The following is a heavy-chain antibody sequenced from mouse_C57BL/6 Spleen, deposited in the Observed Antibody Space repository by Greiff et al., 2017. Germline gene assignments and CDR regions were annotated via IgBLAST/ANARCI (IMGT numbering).Heavy chain of an antibody. CDR2: ISSGGSYT. Sequence: EVKLMESGGDLVKPGGSLKLSCAASGFTFSSYGMSWVRQTPDKRLEWVATISSGGSYTYYPDSVKGRFTISRDNAKNTLYLQMSSLKSEDTAMYYCARPRITTVVEDAMDYWGQGTSVTVSS. V-gene: IGHV5-6*01. CDR1: GFTFSSYG. D-gene: IGHD1-1*01. CDR3: ARPRITTVVEDAMDY. J-gene: IGHJ4*01.